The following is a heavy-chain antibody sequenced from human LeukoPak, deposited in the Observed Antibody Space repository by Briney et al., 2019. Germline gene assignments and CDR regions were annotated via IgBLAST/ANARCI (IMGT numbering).Heavy chain of an antibody. CDR2: IKQDGSEK. D-gene: IGHD3-22*01. CDR3: ARSPPGYWSGFDI. Sequence: PEGSLRLSCAASGFTFSSYWMNWVRQAPGKGLEWVANIKQDGSEKYYVDSVKGRFTISRDNAKNSLYLQMNSLRAEDTAVYYCARSPPGYWSGFDIWGQGTMVTVSS. J-gene: IGHJ3*02. V-gene: IGHV3-7*03. CDR1: GFTFSSYW.